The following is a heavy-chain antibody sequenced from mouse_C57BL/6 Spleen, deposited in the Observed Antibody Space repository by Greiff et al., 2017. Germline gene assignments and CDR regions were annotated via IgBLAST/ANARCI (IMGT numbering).Heavy chain of an antibody. D-gene: IGHD2-3*01. CDR3: AREDGYRDLDY. CDR1: GYTFTSYW. Sequence: VQLQQSGAELVMPGASVKLSCKASGYTFTSYWMHWVKQRPGQGLEWIGEIDPSDSYTNYNQKFKGKSTLTVDKSSSTAYMQLSSLTSEDSAGYYCAREDGYRDLDYWGQGTTLTVSS. V-gene: IGHV1-69*01. CDR2: IDPSDSYT. J-gene: IGHJ2*01.